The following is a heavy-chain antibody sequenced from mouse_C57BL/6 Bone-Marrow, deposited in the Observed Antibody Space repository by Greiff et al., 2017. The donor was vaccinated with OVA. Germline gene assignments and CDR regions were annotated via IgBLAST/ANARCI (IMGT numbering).Heavy chain of an antibody. V-gene: IGHV5-16*01. Sequence: DVQLVESEGGLVQPGSSMKLSCTASGFTFSDYYMAWVRQVPEKGLEWVANINYDGSSTYYLDSLKSRFIISRDNAKNILYLQMSSLKSEDTATYYCARESYGSSYDYAMDYWGQGTSVTVSS. D-gene: IGHD1-1*01. CDR2: INYDGSST. CDR3: ARESYGSSYDYAMDY. CDR1: GFTFSDYY. J-gene: IGHJ4*01.